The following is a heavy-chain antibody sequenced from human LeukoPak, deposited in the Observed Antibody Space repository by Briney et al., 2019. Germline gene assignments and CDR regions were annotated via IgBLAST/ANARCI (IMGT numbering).Heavy chain of an antibody. CDR2: IYYSGST. J-gene: IGHJ4*02. CDR3: AREAGRYGGYGKTACFDY. Sequence: PSQTLSLTCTVSGGSISSGGYYWSWIRQHPGKGLEWIGYIYYSGSTYYNPSLRSRVTISVDTSKNQFSLKLRSVTAADTAVYYCAREAGRYGGYGKTACFDYWGQGTLVTVSS. V-gene: IGHV4-31*03. CDR1: GGSISSGGYY. D-gene: IGHD5-12*01.